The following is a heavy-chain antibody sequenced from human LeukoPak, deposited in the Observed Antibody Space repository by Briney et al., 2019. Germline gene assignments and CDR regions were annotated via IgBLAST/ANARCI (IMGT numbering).Heavy chain of an antibody. CDR1: GYTFTSYG. J-gene: IGHJ6*02. CDR2: IIPIFGTA. D-gene: IGHD3-3*01. V-gene: IGHV1-69*13. CDR3: ARATIFGVVYGMDV. Sequence: EASVKVSCKASGYTFTSYGISWVRQAPGQGLEWMGGIIPIFGTANYAQKFQGRVTITADESTSTAYMELSSLRSEDTAVYYCARATIFGVVYGMDVWGQGTTVTVSS.